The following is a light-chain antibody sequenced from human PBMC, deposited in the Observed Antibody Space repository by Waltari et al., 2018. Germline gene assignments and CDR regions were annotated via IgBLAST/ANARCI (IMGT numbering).Light chain of an antibody. CDR3: QQSLSTPFT. CDR1: QSVSNY. V-gene: IGKV1-39*01. J-gene: IGKJ3*01. CDR2: AAS. Sequence: DIQMTQSPSSLSASVGDRVTITCRASQSVSNYLNWYQQKPGKAPKLLTYAASSLQSGVPSRFSGRGSGTVFTLTISSLQPEDFAIYYCQQSLSTPFTFGPGTKVEIK.